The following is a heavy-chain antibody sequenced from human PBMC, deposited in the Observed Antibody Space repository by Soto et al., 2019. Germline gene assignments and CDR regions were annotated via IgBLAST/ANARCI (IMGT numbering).Heavy chain of an antibody. CDR2: ISGDAHDT. CDR3: VKDAPQQFSD. D-gene: IGHD3-3*01. CDR1: GFIFSDYA. J-gene: IGHJ4*02. V-gene: IGHV3-23*01. Sequence: EVHLLESAGGLVQPGGSLRISCAASGFIFSDYAMSWVRQAPGKGLEWVSAISGDAHDTYYAASVKGRFTISRDNSKNTLYLQMDSLRVEDTARYYCVKDAPQQFSDWGRGPMVTVSS.